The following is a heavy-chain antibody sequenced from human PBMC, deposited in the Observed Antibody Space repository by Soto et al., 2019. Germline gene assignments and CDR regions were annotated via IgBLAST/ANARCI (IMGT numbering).Heavy chain of an antibody. CDR1: GFTFSSYW. CDR3: AKYYYDSSGYYPSAFDY. V-gene: IGHV3-7*01. D-gene: IGHD3-22*01. CDR2: IKQDGSEK. J-gene: IGHJ4*02. Sequence: GSLRLSCAASGFTFSSYWMSWVRQAPGKGLEWVANIKQDGSEKYYVDSVKGRFTISRDNAKNSLYLQMNSLRAEDTAVYYCAKYYYDSSGYYPSAFDYWGQGT.